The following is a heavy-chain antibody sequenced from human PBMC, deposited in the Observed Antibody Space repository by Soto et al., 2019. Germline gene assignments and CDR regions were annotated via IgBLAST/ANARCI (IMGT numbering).Heavy chain of an antibody. D-gene: IGHD6-13*01. V-gene: IGHV3-30-3*01. CDR3: ARTIAAAAYFDY. Sequence: QVPLVESGGGVVQPGRSLRLSCAASGFTFSSYAMHWVRQAPGKGLEWVAVISYDGSNKYYADSVKGRFTISRDNSKNTLYLQMNSLRAEDTAVYYRARTIAAAAYFDYWGQGTLVTVSS. CDR1: GFTFSSYA. CDR2: ISYDGSNK. J-gene: IGHJ4*02.